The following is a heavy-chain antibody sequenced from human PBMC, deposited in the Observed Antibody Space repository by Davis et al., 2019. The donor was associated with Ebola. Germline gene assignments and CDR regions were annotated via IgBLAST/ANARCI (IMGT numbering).Heavy chain of an antibody. V-gene: IGHV3-74*01. CDR2: INSDGSST. D-gene: IGHD6-19*01. CDR1: GFTFSSYW. J-gene: IGHJ4*02. CDR3: ARGLDSSGWEEGGYFDY. Sequence: GESLKISCAASGFTFSSYWMHWVRQAPGKGLVWVSRINSDGSSTSYADSVKGRFTISRDNAKNSLYLQMNSLRDEDTAVYYCARGLDSSGWEEGGYFDYWGQGTLVTVSS.